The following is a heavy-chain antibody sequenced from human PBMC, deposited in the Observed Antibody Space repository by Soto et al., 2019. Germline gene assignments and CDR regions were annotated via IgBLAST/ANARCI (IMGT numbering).Heavy chain of an antibody. V-gene: IGHV3-23*01. Sequence: GGSLRLSCAASGFTFSSYAMSWVRQAPGKGLEWVSAISGSGGSTDYADSVKGRFTIPRDNAKNTLYLQMNSLRAEDTAVYYCARARQGYSDYWGQGTLVTVSS. CDR3: ARARQGYSDY. D-gene: IGHD6-25*01. CDR1: GFTFSSYA. CDR2: ISGSGGST. J-gene: IGHJ4*02.